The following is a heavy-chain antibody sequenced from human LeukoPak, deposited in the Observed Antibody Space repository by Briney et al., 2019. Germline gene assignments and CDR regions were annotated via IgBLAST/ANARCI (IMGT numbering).Heavy chain of an antibody. V-gene: IGHV4-30-2*01. D-gene: IGHD6-6*01. Sequence: NSSQTLSLTCTVSGGFIRSGGYYWSWIRQPPGKGLEWIGYIFHSGSTYYNPSLKSRVTISVDRSKNQFSLELTSVTDADTAIYYCARDRDSSSLLDYWGQGTLVTVSS. CDR2: IFHSGST. J-gene: IGHJ4*02. CDR1: GGFIRSGGYY. CDR3: ARDRDSSSLLDY.